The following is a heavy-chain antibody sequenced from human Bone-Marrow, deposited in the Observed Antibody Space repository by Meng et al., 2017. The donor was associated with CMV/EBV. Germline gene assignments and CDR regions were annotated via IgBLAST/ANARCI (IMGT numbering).Heavy chain of an antibody. D-gene: IGHD3-22*01. Sequence: GGSLRLSCAASGFTFSDYYMGWIRQAPGKGLEWVSYITSSGSIIYYADSVKGRFTISRDNAKNSLYLQMNSLRAEDTAVYYCARARYDSSGYFDYWGQGTLVTVSS. V-gene: IGHV3-11*04. CDR3: ARARYDSSGYFDY. CDR1: GFTFSDYY. J-gene: IGHJ4*02. CDR2: ITSSGSII.